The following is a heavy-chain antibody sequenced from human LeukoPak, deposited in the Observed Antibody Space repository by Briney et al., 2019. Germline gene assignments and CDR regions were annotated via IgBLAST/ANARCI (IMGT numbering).Heavy chain of an antibody. Sequence: PGGSLRLSCAASGFTFGSYWMSWVRQAPGKGLEWVANIKQDGTEKYYVDSVRGRFTISRDNAENSLYLQMNSLRAEDTAVYYCARVGWFGELTRHPGGDYWGQGTLVTVSS. J-gene: IGHJ4*02. V-gene: IGHV3-7*01. D-gene: IGHD3-10*01. CDR2: IKQDGTEK. CDR1: GFTFGSYW. CDR3: ARVGWFGELTRHPGGDY.